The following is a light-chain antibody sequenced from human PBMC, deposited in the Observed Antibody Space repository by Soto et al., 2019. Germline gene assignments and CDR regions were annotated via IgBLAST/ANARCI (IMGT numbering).Light chain of an antibody. CDR1: GSDVGGYDY. V-gene: IGLV2-14*01. J-gene: IGLJ1*01. Sequence: QSALTQPASVSGSPGQSITISCTGTGSDVGGYDYVSWYQHHPGKAPKVMIYEVTNRPSGVSNRFSGSKSGNTASLTISGLLAEDEADYYCSSHTTSSTYVSGNRTKVT. CDR2: EVT. CDR3: SSHTTSSTYV.